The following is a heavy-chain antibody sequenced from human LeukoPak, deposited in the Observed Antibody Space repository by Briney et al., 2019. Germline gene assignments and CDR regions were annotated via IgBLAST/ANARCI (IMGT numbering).Heavy chain of an antibody. CDR2: MKQDGSEM. J-gene: IGHJ5*02. D-gene: IGHD3-9*01. V-gene: IGHV3-7*01. CDR1: GITFSAEW. CDR3: ARNFDSNWFDP. Sequence: GGSLRLSCAASGITFSAEWMAWVRQAPGKGLEWVANMKQDGSEMHYVDSVKGRFTISRDNAKNSLYLQMNTLRPEDTAVYYCARNFDSNWFDPWGQGTLVTVSS.